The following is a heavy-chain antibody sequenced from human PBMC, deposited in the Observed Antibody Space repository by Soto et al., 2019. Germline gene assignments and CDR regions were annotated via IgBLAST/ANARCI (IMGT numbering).Heavy chain of an antibody. CDR2: IYYSGST. Sequence: QVQLQESGPGLVKPSQTLSLTCTVSGGSISSGGYYWSWIRQHPGKGLEWIGYIYYSGSTYYNPSLKSRVTISVDTSKNQFSLKLSSVTAADTAVYYCARAYYDWNYVLNWFDPWGQGTLVTVSS. CDR1: GGSISSGGYY. CDR3: ARAYYDWNYVLNWFDP. J-gene: IGHJ5*02. D-gene: IGHD1-7*01. V-gene: IGHV4-31*03.